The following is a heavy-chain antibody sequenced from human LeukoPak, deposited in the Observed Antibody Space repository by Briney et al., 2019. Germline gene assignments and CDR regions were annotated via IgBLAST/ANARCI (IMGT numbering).Heavy chain of an antibody. V-gene: IGHV3-30*02. CDR2: IRYDGSNK. D-gene: IGHD2-21*01. CDR3: VSICGGDCSYYFDY. CDR1: GFTFSSYG. J-gene: IGHJ4*02. Sequence: GGSLRLSCAASGFTFSSYGMHWVRQAPGKGLEWVAFIRYDGSNKYYADSVKGRFTISRDNSKNTLYLQMNSLRAEDTAVYYCVSICGGDCSYYFDYWDQGTLVTVSS.